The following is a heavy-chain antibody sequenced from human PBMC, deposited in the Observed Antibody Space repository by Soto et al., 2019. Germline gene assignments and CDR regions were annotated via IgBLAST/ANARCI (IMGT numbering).Heavy chain of an antibody. J-gene: IGHJ4*02. V-gene: IGHV3-7*01. CDR1: GFTFSTYW. CDR2: IKEDASEE. CDR3: ATAISSPFSNFDY. Sequence: EVQLVQSGGDLVQPGGSLRLSCVASGFTFSTYWMTWVRQAPGMGLEWVAGIKEDASEEVYVDSAKGRFSISRDNAKNSLYLQLNSLRAEDTAVYYCATAISSPFSNFDYWGQGSLVTVSS. D-gene: IGHD2-2*01.